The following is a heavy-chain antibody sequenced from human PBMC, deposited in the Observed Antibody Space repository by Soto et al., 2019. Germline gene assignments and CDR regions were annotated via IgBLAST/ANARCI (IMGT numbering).Heavy chain of an antibody. CDR1: GFTFSSYA. Sequence: HPGGSLRLSCAASGFTFSSYAMSWVRQAPGKGLEWVSAISGSGGSTYYADSVKGRFTISRDNSKNTLYLQMNSLRAEDTAVYYCAKYFGGSEYQLLSVDYYYYMDVWGKGTTVTVSS. V-gene: IGHV3-23*01. D-gene: IGHD2-2*01. CDR3: AKYFGGSEYQLLSVDYYYYMDV. CDR2: ISGSGGST. J-gene: IGHJ6*03.